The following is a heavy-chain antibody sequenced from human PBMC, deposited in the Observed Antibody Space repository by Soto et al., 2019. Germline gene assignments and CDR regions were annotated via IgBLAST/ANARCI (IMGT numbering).Heavy chain of an antibody. D-gene: IGHD2-2*01. V-gene: IGHV1-46*02. CDR3: AFRRTVASSWLDP. J-gene: IGHJ5*02. CDR2: INPSGGPT. CDR1: GYTFNTYY. Sequence: QDQLVQSGTEVKKPGDSVRVSCKAVGYTFNTYYVHWVRQAPGQGLEWMGIINPSGGPTGYAQRFQGRGTVTGDTSTSTVYMELSSLTSDDTAVYFCAFRRTVASSWLDPWGQGTLVSVSS.